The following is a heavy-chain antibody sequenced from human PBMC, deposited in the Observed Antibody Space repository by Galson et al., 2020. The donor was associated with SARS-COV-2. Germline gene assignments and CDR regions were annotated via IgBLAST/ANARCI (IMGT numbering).Heavy chain of an antibody. CDR2: IYYSGST. J-gene: IGHJ6*03. D-gene: IGHD2-2*01. Sequence: SETLSLTCTVSGGSISSGGYYWSWIRQHPGKGLEWIGYIYYSGSTYYNPSLKSRVTISVDTSKNQFSLKLSSVTAADTAVYYCARGGGQLLSRYYYMDVWGKGTTVTVSS. CDR1: GGSISSGGYY. V-gene: IGHV4-31*03. CDR3: ARGGGQLLSRYYYMDV.